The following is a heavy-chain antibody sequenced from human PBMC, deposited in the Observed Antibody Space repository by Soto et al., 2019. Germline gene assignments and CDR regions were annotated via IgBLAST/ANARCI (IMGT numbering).Heavy chain of an antibody. CDR1: GGSIGSGGYY. Sequence: PSETMSLTCTVSGGSIGSGGYYWSWIRQHPGKGLEWIGYIYYSGSTYYNPSLKSRVTISVDTSKNQFSLKLSSVTAADTAVYYCARALTDFNWFDPWGQGTLVTVSS. CDR3: ARALTDFNWFDP. J-gene: IGHJ5*02. D-gene: IGHD3-3*01. V-gene: IGHV4-31*03. CDR2: IYYSGST.